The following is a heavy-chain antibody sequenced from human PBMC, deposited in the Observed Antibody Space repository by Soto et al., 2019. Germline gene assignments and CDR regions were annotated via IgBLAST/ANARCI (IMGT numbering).Heavy chain of an antibody. CDR2: IYYTGST. CDR3: AGGGYGDYGH. D-gene: IGHD4-17*01. V-gene: IGHV4-59*01. J-gene: IGHJ4*02. Sequence: QVQLQESGPGLVKPSETLFLTCTISGGSISSYYWNWIRQPPGKGLEWIGCIYYTGSTSYNPSLESRVTMSIDPPKKQFSLRLTSVTAADTAMYYCAGGGYGDYGHWGQGTLTTVSS. CDR1: GGSISSYY.